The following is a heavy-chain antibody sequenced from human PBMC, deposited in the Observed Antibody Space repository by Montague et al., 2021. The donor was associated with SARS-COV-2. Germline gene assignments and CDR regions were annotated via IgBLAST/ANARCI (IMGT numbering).Heavy chain of an antibody. CDR2: IYYRGST. V-gene: IGHV4-39*01. D-gene: IGHD6-19*01. CDR3: ATQEDPSGWIPGPLDF. J-gene: IGHJ4*02. CDR1: GGSISSSTYY. Sequence: SETLSLTCTVSGGSISSSTYYWAWIRQPPGKGLEWIGSIYYRGSTYYNPSLKSRVLISVDTSKKQLSLTLTSVTAADTAVYYCATQEDPSGWIPGPLDFWGQGTLLSVSS.